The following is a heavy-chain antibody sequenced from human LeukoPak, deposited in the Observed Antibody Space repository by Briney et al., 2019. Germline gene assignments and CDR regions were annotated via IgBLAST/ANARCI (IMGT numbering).Heavy chain of an antibody. D-gene: IGHD3-10*01. V-gene: IGHV3-30*18. J-gene: IGHJ4*02. CDR3: AEVSPPMVRGVIPYYFDY. Sequence: GGSLRLSCAASGFTLSSYGMHWVRQAPGKGLEWVAVISYDGSNKYYADSVKGRFTISRDNSKNTLYLQMNSLRAEDTAVYYCAEVSPPMVRGVIPYYFDYWGQGTLVTVSS. CDR1: GFTLSSYG. CDR2: ISYDGSNK.